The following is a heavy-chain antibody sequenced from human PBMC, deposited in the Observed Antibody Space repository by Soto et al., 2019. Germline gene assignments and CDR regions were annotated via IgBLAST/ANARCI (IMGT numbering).Heavy chain of an antibody. D-gene: IGHD7-27*01. V-gene: IGHV3-11*01. CDR2: ISSSGTTI. J-gene: IGHJ6*02. CDR1: GFTFSDYS. Sequence: GAPRLSCAASGFTFSDYSMSWIRQAPGKGLEWVSYISSSGTTIYYADSVKGRFTISRDNAKNSLYLQMNSLRAEDTAVYFCARTNWGPYYYYGMDVWGQGTTVTVSS. CDR3: ARTNWGPYYYYGMDV.